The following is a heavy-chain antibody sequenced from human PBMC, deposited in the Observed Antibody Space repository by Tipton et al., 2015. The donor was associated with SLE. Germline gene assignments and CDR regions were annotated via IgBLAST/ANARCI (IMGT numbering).Heavy chain of an antibody. CDR3: WRELMVVRRLWWRDAFDY. J-gene: IGHJ4*01. Sequence: LSLTCTVSGGSIGSDYWTWIRQPPGKGLEWIGYKYYSGGTNSNPSLRSRVTITIDMSKNQFSLTLSSVTVGVMAVYYCWRELMVVRRLWWRDAFDYWAQCSLGSFSS. D-gene: IGHD4/OR15-4a*01. CDR1: GGSIGSDY. CDR2: KYYSGGT. V-gene: IGHV4-59*01.